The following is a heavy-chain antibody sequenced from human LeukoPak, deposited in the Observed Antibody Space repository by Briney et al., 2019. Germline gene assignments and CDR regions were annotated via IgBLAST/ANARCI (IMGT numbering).Heavy chain of an antibody. CDR1: GFTFSSYA. CDR2: ISYDGSNK. D-gene: IGHD5/OR15-5a*01. V-gene: IGHV3-30*04. J-gene: IGHJ6*03. Sequence: GGSLRLSCAASGFTFSSYAMHWVRQAPGKGLEWVAVISYDGSNKYYADSVKGRFTISRDNSKNTLYLQMNSLRAEDTAVYYCAKDQGLPGYYYYMGVWGKGTTVTVSS. CDR3: AKDQGLPGYYYYMGV.